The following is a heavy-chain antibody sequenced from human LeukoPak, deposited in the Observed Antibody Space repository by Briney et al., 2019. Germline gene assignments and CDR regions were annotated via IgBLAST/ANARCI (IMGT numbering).Heavy chain of an antibody. J-gene: IGHJ6*03. CDR1: GGTFSSYA. Sequence: ASVKVSCKASGGTFSSYAISWVRQAPGQGLEWMGRIIPILGIANYAQKFQGRVTITADKSTSTAYMELSSLRSEDTAVYYCARGGIAARVYYYYYMDVWGKGTTVTVSS. V-gene: IGHV1-69*04. D-gene: IGHD6-6*01. CDR3: ARGGIAARVYYYYYMDV. CDR2: IIPILGIA.